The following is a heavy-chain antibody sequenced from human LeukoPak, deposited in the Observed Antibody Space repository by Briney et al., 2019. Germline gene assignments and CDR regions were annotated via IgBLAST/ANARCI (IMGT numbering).Heavy chain of an antibody. D-gene: IGHD6-19*01. J-gene: IGHJ4*02. CDR1: GFTFSSYS. CDR2: ISSSSSYI. V-gene: IGHV3-21*01. CDR3: ASYSSGSFDY. Sequence: PGGSLRLSCAASGFTFSSYSMNWVRQAPGKGLEWVSSISSSSSYIYYADSVKGRFTISRDNSKNTLYLQMNSLRAEDTAVYYCASYSSGSFDYWGQGTLVTVSS.